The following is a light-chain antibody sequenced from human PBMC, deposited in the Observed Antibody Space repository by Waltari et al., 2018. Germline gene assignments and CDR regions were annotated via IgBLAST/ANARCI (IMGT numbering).Light chain of an antibody. V-gene: IGKV4-1*01. Sequence: DIVMTQSPDSLAVSLGARATIHCKSSQTILYRFNNKNSLAWYQQTPGQPPKLLIYWASTRESGVPDRFSGTGSGTDFNLTISSLQAEDVAVYYCQQYFSTPLTFGGGTKVEI. J-gene: IGKJ4*01. CDR3: QQYFSTPLT. CDR1: QTILYRFNNKNS. CDR2: WAS.